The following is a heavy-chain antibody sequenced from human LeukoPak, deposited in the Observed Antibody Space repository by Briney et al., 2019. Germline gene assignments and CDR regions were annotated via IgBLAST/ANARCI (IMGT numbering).Heavy chain of an antibody. CDR3: ARGGLSYWFDP. Sequence: PSETLSLTCIVSGGSFSSYYWNWIRQPPGKGLEWIGYIYYSGSTNYNPSLKSRVTISVDTSKNQFSLKLTSVTAADTAVYYCARGGLSYWFDPWGQGTLVTVSS. CDR1: GGSFSSYY. J-gene: IGHJ5*02. CDR2: IYYSGST. D-gene: IGHD3-10*01. V-gene: IGHV4-59*01.